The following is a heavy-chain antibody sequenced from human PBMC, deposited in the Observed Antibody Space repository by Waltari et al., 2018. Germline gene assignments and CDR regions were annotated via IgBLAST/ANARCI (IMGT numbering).Heavy chain of an antibody. CDR1: GFSFSTYA. CDR3: ARDHSSSWLEYFDS. J-gene: IGHJ4*02. V-gene: IGHV3-30*01. Sequence: QVQLVESGGGVVQPGRSLRLSCAASGFSFSTYAMHWVRQAPGKGLEWGAAVSDDGSNKFYADSVKGRFTISRDNSMNTLYLQMNSLRTEDTAVYHCARDHSSSWLEYFDSWGQGTLVTVSS. D-gene: IGHD6-13*01. CDR2: VSDDGSNK.